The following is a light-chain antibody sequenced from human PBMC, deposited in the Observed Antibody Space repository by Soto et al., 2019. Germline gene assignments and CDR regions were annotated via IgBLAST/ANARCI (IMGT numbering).Light chain of an antibody. CDR2: EVS. J-gene: IGLJ1*01. CDR1: SSDVGGYNY. CDR3: SSYTSSSTLDV. Sequence: QSVLTQPASVSGSPGQSITSSCTGTSSDVGGYNYVSWYQQHPGKAPKLMIYEVSNRPSGVSNRFSGSKSGNTASLNISGLQAEDEADYYCSSYTSSSTLDVFGTGTKVTVL. V-gene: IGLV2-14*01.